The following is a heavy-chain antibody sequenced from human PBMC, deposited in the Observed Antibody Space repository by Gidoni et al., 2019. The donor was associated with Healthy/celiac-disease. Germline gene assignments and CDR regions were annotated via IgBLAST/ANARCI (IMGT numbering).Heavy chain of an antibody. D-gene: IGHD3-16*02. V-gene: IGHV4-38-2*01. J-gene: IGHJ4*02. CDR2: IYPSGST. CDR1: GYSISSGYY. Sequence: QVQLQESGPGLVKPSETLSLTCAVSGYSISSGYYWGWIRQPPGKGLEWIGSIYPSGSTYYNPSLKSRVTISVDTSKNQFSLKLSSVTAADTAVYYCARPLSGELSTLSPFDYWGQGTLVTVSS. CDR3: ARPLSGELSTLSPFDY.